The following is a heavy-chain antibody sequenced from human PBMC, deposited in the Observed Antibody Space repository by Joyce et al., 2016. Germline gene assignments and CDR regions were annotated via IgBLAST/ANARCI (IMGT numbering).Heavy chain of an antibody. D-gene: IGHD3-16*01. V-gene: IGHV1-69*01. Sequence: QVQLVQSGAEVKTPGSSMKVSCTASGGTFSNYAFNWVRQAPGQGLGWMGGIIPFAETVEYAQKFEGRVTITADESTTTAYLELTRLRSADTAIYFCATGQGTSFALPFDPWGQGTLVTVTS. CDR3: ATGQGTSFALPFDP. CDR2: IIPFAETV. CDR1: GGTFSNYA. J-gene: IGHJ5*02.